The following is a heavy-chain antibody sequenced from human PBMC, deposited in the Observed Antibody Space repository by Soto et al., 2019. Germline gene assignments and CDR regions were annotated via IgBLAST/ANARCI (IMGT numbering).Heavy chain of an antibody. CDR1: GFTFSSYS. J-gene: IGHJ6*02. CDR2: ISSSSSYI. D-gene: IGHD2-15*01. V-gene: IGHV3-21*01. Sequence: GGSLRLSCAASGFTFSSYSMNWVRQAPGKGLEWVSSISSSSSYIYYADSVKGRFTISRDNAKNSLYLQMNSLRAEDTAVYYCARDAVVAATPYYYYYGMDVWGQGTTVTVSS. CDR3: ARDAVVAATPYYYYYGMDV.